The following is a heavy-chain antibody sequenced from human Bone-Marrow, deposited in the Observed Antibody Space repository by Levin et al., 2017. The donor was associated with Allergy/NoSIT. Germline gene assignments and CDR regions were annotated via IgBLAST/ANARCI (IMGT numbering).Heavy chain of an antibody. J-gene: IGHJ6*02. D-gene: IGHD3-16*01. CDR1: GYTFTNYG. CDR2: ISTYNGNT. Sequence: ASVKVSCKASGYTFTNYGILWVRQAPGQGLEVMGWISTYNGNTRYAQKFQGRVTMTTDASTDTAYMDLRSLRSDDTAVYYCARGGIAITCMDVWGQGTTVTVS. V-gene: IGHV1-18*01. CDR3: ARGGIAITCMDV.